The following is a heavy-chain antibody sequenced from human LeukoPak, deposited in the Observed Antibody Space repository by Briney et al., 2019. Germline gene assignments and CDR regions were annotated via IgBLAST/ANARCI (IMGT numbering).Heavy chain of an antibody. Sequence: ASVKVSCKASGGTFSSYAISWVRQAPGQGLEWMGGIIPIFGTANYAQKLQGRVTMTTDTSTSTAYMELRSLRSDDTAVYYCARGYYDFWSGFPNWFDPWGQGTLVTVSS. CDR3: ARGYYDFWSGFPNWFDP. D-gene: IGHD3-3*01. CDR1: GGTFSSYA. J-gene: IGHJ5*02. V-gene: IGHV1-69*05. CDR2: IIPIFGTA.